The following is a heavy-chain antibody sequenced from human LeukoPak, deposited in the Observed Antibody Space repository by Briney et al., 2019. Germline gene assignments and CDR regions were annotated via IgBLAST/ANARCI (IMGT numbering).Heavy chain of an antibody. J-gene: IGHJ4*02. Sequence: PSETLSLTCTVSGGSISSYYWSWIRQPPGKGLEGIGYIYYSGSTYYNPSLKSRVTISVDTSKNQFSLKLSSVTAADTAVYYCARRSPILYFDYWGQGTLVTVSS. CDR2: IYYSGST. D-gene: IGHD3-9*01. V-gene: IGHV4-59*04. CDR1: GGSISSYY. CDR3: ARRSPILYFDY.